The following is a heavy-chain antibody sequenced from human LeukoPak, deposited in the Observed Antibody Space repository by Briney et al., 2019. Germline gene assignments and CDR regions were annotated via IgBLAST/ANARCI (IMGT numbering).Heavy chain of an antibody. Sequence: GGPLRLSCAASGSPFSSYSMNWVRQAPGKGREGVSPISSSSSYIYYADSVKGRFPISRDNAKNSLYLQMNSLRAEDTAVYYCARDFHDILTGYLSGDHFDYWGQGTLVTVSS. V-gene: IGHV3-21*01. D-gene: IGHD3-9*01. CDR1: GSPFSSYS. J-gene: IGHJ4*02. CDR3: ARDFHDILTGYLSGDHFDY. CDR2: ISSSSSYI.